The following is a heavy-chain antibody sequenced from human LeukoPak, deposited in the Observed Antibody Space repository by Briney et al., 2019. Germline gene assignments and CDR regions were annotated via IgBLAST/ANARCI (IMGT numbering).Heavy chain of an antibody. Sequence: GESLKISCKGSGYSFNSYWIGWVRQMPGKGLEWMGIIYPGDSNTRYSPSFQGQVTISADKSISTAYLQWSSLKASDTAMYYCARRAYYESSGSYDCWGQGTLVTVSS. CDR2: IYPGDSNT. V-gene: IGHV5-51*01. D-gene: IGHD3-22*01. J-gene: IGHJ4*02. CDR3: ARRAYYESSGSYDC. CDR1: GYSFNSYW.